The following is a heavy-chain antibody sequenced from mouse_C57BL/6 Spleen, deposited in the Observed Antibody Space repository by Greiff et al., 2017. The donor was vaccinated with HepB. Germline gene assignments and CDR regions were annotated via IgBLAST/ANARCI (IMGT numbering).Heavy chain of an antibody. CDR3: ARHEDDGVAY. V-gene: IGHV5-2*01. Sequence: EVHLVESGAGLVQPGASVKFSCESSEYDFPSHDMSWVRQTPEQRLELVAAINSDDGNTNYPDTMESRFIISRDTTEKTLYLQMSSLRSEDTALYYCARHEDDGVAYWGQGTLVTVSA. CDR1: EYDFPSHD. J-gene: IGHJ3*01. D-gene: IGHD2-12*01. CDR2: INSDDGNT.